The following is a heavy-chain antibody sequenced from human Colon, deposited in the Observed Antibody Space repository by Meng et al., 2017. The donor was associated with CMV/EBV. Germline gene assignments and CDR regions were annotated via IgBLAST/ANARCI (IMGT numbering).Heavy chain of an antibody. D-gene: IGHD1-14*01. J-gene: IGHJ4*02. CDR3: VRDRYSDLRPHYFDQ. V-gene: IGHV3-48*03. Sequence: GGSLRLSCAVSGFVFSSYEMNWVRQAPGKGLEWVAYISSTGRRIYYADPVKGRFTISRDNAKDSLYLQMNSLRAEDTAVYYCVRDRYSDLRPHYFDQWGQGTLVTVSS. CDR1: GFVFSSYE. CDR2: ISSTGRRI.